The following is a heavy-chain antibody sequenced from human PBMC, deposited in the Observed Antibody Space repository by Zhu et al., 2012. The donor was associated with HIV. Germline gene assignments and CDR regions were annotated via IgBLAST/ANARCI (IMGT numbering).Heavy chain of an antibody. CDR3: ARKQWELLSAFDI. CDR1: GGSISSGDYY. Sequence: QVQLQESGPGLVKPSQTLSLTCTVSGGSISSGDYYWSWVRQSPVRGLEWIGYIYYSGTTYYTPSLKSRVTISVDTSKNQFSLKLTSVTAADTAMYYCARKQWELLSAFDIWGQGTMVTVSS. V-gene: IGHV4-30-4*08. J-gene: IGHJ3*02. CDR2: IYYSGTT. D-gene: IGHD1-26*01.